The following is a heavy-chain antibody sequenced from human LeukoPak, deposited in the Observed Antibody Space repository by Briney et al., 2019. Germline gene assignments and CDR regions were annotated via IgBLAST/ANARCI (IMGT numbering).Heavy chain of an antibody. CDR3: AKLSRSSSGFSGGVNFDY. Sequence: GGSLRLSCTASGFTFGDYAMSWVRQAPGKGLEWVSAISGSGGSTYYADSVEGRFTISRDNSKNTLYLQMNSLRAEDTAVYYCAKLSRSSSGFSGGVNFDYWGQGTLVTVSS. V-gene: IGHV3-23*01. CDR2: ISGSGGST. D-gene: IGHD3-16*01. CDR1: GFTFGDYA. J-gene: IGHJ4*02.